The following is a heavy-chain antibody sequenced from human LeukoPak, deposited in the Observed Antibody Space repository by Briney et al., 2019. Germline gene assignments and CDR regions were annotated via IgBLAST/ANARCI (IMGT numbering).Heavy chain of an antibody. CDR1: GGSISSYY. D-gene: IGHD6-13*01. J-gene: IGHJ1*01. Sequence: KPSETLSLTCAVYGGSISSYYWSWIRQPPGKGLEWIGYIYYSGSTNYNPSLKSRVTILVDTSKNQFSLKLSSVTAADTAVYYCARGGPGYSSSWYYQHWGQGTLVTVSS. CDR2: IYYSGST. V-gene: IGHV4-59*01. CDR3: ARGGPGYSSSWYYQH.